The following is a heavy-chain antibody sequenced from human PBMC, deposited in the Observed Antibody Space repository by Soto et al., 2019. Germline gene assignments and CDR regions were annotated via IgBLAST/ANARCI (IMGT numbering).Heavy chain of an antibody. J-gene: IGHJ4*02. CDR2: IYYSGST. CDR1: GGSISSGGYY. V-gene: IGHV4-31*03. D-gene: IGHD3-10*01. CDR3: AVWGSGSPDFDY. Sequence: PSETLSLTCTVSGGSISSGGYYWSWIRQHPGKGLEWIGYIYYSGSTYYNPSLKSRVTISVDTSKNQFSLKLSSVTAADTAVYYCAVWGSGSPDFDYWGQGTLVTVSS.